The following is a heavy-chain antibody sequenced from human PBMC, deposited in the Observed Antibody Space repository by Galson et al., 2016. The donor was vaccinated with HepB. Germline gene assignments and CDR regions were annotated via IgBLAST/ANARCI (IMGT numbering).Heavy chain of an antibody. CDR1: GFSLSTSGVG. Sequence: PALVKPTQTLTLTCTFSGFSLSTSGVGVGWIRQPPGKALEWLALIYWVDDKRYSPSLKSRLTITKDTSKNQVVLTITNMDPVDTATYFCANRRSPGYHYVWGGFAFDIWGQGTMVTVSS. CDR3: ANRRSPGYHYVWGGFAFDI. D-gene: IGHD3-16*01. CDR2: IYWVDDK. J-gene: IGHJ3*02. V-gene: IGHV2-5*02.